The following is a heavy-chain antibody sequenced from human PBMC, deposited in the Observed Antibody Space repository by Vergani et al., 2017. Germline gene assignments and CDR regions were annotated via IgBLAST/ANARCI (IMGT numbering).Heavy chain of an antibody. CDR1: GFTFSSYG. CDR2: IWYDGSNK. Sequence: QVQLVESGGGVVQPGRSLRLSCAASGFTFSSYGMHWVRQAPGKGLEWVAVIWYDGSNKYYADAVKGRFTISRDNSKNTLYLQMNSLRAEDTAVYYCARERGIAVAGTGXFDPWGQGTLVTVSS. V-gene: IGHV3-33*01. CDR3: ARERGIAVAGTGXFDP. J-gene: IGHJ5*02. D-gene: IGHD6-19*01.